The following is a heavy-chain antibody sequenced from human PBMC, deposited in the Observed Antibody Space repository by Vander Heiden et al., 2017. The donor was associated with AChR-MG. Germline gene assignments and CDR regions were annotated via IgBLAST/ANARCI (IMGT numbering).Heavy chain of an antibody. Sequence: QVQLVEPGGGVVQPAGSLRPPCAASGFTFSPYGMHWVRQAPGKGLEWVAFIRYDGSNKYYADSVKGRFTISRDNSKNTLYLQMNSLRAEDTAVYFCAKDVRGGTDLYYFDYWGQGTLVTVSS. V-gene: IGHV3-30*02. D-gene: IGHD1-1*01. CDR3: AKDVRGGTDLYYFDY. J-gene: IGHJ4*02. CDR2: IRYDGSNK. CDR1: GFTFSPYG.